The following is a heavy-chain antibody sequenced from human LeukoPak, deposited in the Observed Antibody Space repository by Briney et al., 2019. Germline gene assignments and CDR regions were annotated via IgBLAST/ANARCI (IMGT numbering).Heavy chain of an antibody. J-gene: IGHJ4*02. CDR1: GFTFSSYA. V-gene: IGHV3-23*01. Sequence: PGGSLRLSCAASGFTFSSYAMSWVRQAPGKGLEWVSGISGSDGYTFYADSVKGRFTISRDNSKNTLDLQMNSLRAEDTAVYYCAKTRGYSSSWYDYWGQGIMVTVSS. CDR2: ISGSDGYT. CDR3: AKTRGYSSSWYDY. D-gene: IGHD6-13*01.